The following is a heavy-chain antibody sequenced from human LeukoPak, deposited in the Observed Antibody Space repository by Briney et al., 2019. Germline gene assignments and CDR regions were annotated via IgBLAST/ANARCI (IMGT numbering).Heavy chain of an antibody. J-gene: IGHJ4*02. CDR2: INSDGSRT. CDR3: VRTRYSGNSADY. V-gene: IGHV3-74*01. Sequence: GGSLRLSCAASGFTFSGYWMYWVRQAPGKGLVWVSRINSDGSRTNYADSVKGRFTISRDNAKNTLYLQMNSLRAEDTAVYYCVRTRYSGNSADYWGQGTLVTVSS. CDR1: GFTFSGYW. D-gene: IGHD1-26*01.